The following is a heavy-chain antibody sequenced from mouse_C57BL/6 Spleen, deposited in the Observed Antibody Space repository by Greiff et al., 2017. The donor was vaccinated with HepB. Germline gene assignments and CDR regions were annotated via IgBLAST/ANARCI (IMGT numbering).Heavy chain of an antibody. Sequence: EVQLQQSGTVLARPGASVKMSCKTSGYTFTSYWMHWVKQRPGQGLEWIGAIYPGNSDTSYNQKFKGKAKLTAVTSASTAYMELSSLTNEDSAVYYCTRPYDYDWYFDVWGTGTTVTVSS. CDR3: TRPYDYDWYFDV. D-gene: IGHD2-4*01. CDR1: GYTFTSYW. J-gene: IGHJ1*03. V-gene: IGHV1-5*01. CDR2: IYPGNSDT.